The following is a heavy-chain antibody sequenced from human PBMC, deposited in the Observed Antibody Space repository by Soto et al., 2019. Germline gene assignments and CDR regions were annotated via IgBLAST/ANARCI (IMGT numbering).Heavy chain of an antibody. CDR2: IYSGGST. CDR1: GFTVSSNY. J-gene: IGHJ3*02. CDR3: ARDLFFCGGSCYAREDAFDI. V-gene: IGHV3-66*01. Sequence: GGSLRLSCAASGFTVSSNYMSWVRQAPGKGLEWVSVIYSGGSTYYADSVKGRFTISRDNSKNTLYLQMNSLRAEDTAVYYCARDLFFCGGSCYAREDAFDIWGQGTMVTVSS. D-gene: IGHD2-15*01.